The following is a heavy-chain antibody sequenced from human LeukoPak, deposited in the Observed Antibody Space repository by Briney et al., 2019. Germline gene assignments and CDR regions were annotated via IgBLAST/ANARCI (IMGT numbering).Heavy chain of an antibody. V-gene: IGHV4-34*01. CDR1: GGSFSGYY. CDR3: ARLGMFDY. Sequence: PSETLSLTCAVYGGSFSGYYWSWIRQPPGKGLEWIGEINHSGSTNYNPSLKGRVTISVDTSKNQFSLKLSSVTAADTAVYYCARLGMFDYWGQGTLVTVSS. CDR2: INHSGST. J-gene: IGHJ4*02.